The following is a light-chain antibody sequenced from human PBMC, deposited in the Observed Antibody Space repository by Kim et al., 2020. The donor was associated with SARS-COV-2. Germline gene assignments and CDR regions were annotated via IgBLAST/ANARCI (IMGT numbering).Light chain of an antibody. CDR2: GAP. J-gene: IGKJ1*01. Sequence: SDSEGHRHHMSSGASESSSCLLAWYQQKPGKAPEPLIYGAPILKSGVPSGLSDSGSETVFTHNNSSLQPDDFTTYYFQQYNSYRTFGQGTKV. CDR3: QQYNSYRT. CDR1: ESSSCL. V-gene: IGKV1-5*01.